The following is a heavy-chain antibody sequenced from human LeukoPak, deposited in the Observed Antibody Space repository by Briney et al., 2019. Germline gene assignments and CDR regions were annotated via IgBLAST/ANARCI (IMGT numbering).Heavy chain of an antibody. J-gene: IGHJ4*02. CDR1: GGSISSYY. CDR2: IYYSGST. D-gene: IGHD3-22*01. V-gene: IGHV4-59*01. CDR3: ARHYYDSSGFDY. Sequence: PSETLSLTCTVYGGSISSYYWSWIRQPPGKGLEWIGYIYYSGSTNYNPSLKSRVTISVDTSKNQFSLKLSSVTAADTAVYYCARHYYDSSGFDYWGQGTLVTVSS.